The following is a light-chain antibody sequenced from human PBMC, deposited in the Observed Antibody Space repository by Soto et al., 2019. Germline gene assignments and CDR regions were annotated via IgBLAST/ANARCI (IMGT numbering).Light chain of an antibody. J-gene: IGKJ2*01. CDR2: GAS. Sequence: EIVLMQSPGTLSLSPGERATLSCRASQSVTNNYLAWYQQKPGQAPRLLIYGASSRATGVPDRFSGSGSGTDFTLPITRLEPEDFSWYYCQKYGISPLMYTFGQGTKLGVK. CDR3: QKYGISPLMYT. V-gene: IGKV3-20*01. CDR1: QSVTNNY.